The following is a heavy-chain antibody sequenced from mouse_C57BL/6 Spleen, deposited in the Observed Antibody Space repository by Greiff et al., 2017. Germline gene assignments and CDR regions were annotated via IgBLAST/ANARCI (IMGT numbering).Heavy chain of an antibody. D-gene: IGHD2-13*01. Sequence: QVQLQQPGAELVKPGASVKLSCKASGYTFTSYWMHWVKQRPGQGLEWIGMIHPNSGSTNYNEKFKSKATLTVDKSSSTAYMQLSSLTSEDSAVYYCARGRGDYVGDAMDYWGQGTSVTVSS. CDR2: IHPNSGST. CDR1: GYTFTSYW. CDR3: ARGRGDYVGDAMDY. V-gene: IGHV1-64*01. J-gene: IGHJ4*01.